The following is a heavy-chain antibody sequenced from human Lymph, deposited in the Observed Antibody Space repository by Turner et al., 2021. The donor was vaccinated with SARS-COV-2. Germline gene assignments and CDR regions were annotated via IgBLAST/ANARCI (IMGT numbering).Heavy chain of an antibody. Sequence: ELQLVESGGGLVQPGGSLRLSCAASGFTFGNYAMNWVRQAPGKGLEYVSAISGDGVSTDYANSVKGRFTISRDNSKNTLYLQMGSLRAEDMAVYYCARDWRAGNYWGQGTLVTVSS. D-gene: IGHD3-3*01. CDR2: ISGDGVST. V-gene: IGHV3-64*01. CDR3: ARDWRAGNY. CDR1: GFTFGNYA. J-gene: IGHJ4*02.